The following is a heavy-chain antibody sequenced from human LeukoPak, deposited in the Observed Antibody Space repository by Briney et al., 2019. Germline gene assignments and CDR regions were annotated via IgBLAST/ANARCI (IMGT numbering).Heavy chain of an antibody. CDR1: RYTFTSYY. CDR2: INPSGGST. J-gene: IGHJ3*02. D-gene: IGHD3-10*01. Sequence: GASVKVSCKASRYTFTSYYMHWVRQAPGQGLEWMGIINPSGGSTSYAQKFQGRVTMTRDTSTSTVYTELSSLRSEDTAVYYCAREPPGYAFDIWGQGTMVTVSS. CDR3: AREPPGYAFDI. V-gene: IGHV1-46*03.